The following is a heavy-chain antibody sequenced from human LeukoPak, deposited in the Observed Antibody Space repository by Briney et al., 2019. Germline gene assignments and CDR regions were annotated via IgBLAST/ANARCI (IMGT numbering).Heavy chain of an antibody. CDR3: ARGRYGWLPFDF. D-gene: IGHD3-16*01. V-gene: IGHV4-59*01. CDR1: GGSMSNYY. CDR2: IYYSGST. J-gene: IGHJ4*02. Sequence: PETLSLTCTVSGGSMSNYYWNWIRQPPGKGLEWIGYIYYSGSTNYNPSLKSRVTISVDTSKNQFTLKLSSVTAADTAVYYCARGRYGWLPFDFWGQGTLVTVSS.